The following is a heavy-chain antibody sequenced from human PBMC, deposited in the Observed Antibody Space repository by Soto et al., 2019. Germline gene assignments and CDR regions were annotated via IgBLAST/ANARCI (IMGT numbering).Heavy chain of an antibody. Sequence: EVQLLESGGGLIQPGRSLRLSCAASGFSFGVYAMSWVRQAPGKGLEWVATISGGIGSTYYADAVKGRFTISRDISRSTVDLQMNSLRVEDTALYYCAKLRGRGIFEYWGQGTMVTISS. CDR1: GFSFGVYA. J-gene: IGHJ4*02. V-gene: IGHV3-23*01. D-gene: IGHD1-26*01. CDR2: ISGGIGST. CDR3: AKLRGRGIFEY.